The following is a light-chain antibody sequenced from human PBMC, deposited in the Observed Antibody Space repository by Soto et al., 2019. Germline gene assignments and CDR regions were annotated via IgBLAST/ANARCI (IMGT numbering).Light chain of an antibody. J-gene: IGKJ1*01. CDR1: QSLLHSNGYNY. Sequence: DIVMTQSPLSLPVTPGEPASISCRSSQSLLHSNGYNYLDWYLQKPGQSPQLLIYLGSNRASGVPDRFSGSGSGKDFTLKISRVEAEDFGVYYCLQALQTPRTFGQGTKVEIK. CDR3: LQALQTPRT. CDR2: LGS. V-gene: IGKV2-28*01.